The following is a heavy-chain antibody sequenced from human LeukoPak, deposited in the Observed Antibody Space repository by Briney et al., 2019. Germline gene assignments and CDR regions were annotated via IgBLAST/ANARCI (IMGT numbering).Heavy chain of an antibody. CDR2: INHSGST. CDR3: ARVVSGAFDI. J-gene: IGHJ3*02. Sequence: SETLSLTCAVYGGSFSSYYWSWIRQPPGKGLEWIGEINHSGSTNYNPSLKSRVTISVDTSKNQFSLKLSSVTAADTAVYYCARVVSGAFDIWGQGTMVTVSS. D-gene: IGHD6-6*01. CDR1: GGSFSSYY. V-gene: IGHV4-34*01.